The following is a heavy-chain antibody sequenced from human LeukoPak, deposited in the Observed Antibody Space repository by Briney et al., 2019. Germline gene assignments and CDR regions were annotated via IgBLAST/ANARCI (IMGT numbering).Heavy chain of an antibody. J-gene: IGHJ4*02. Sequence: SVKISCKASGGTFSSYAISWVRQAPGKGLEWMGRIIPILGIANYAQKFQGRVTITADKSTSTAYMELSSLRSEDTAVYYCARVPYGSGSYRPFDYWGQGTLVTVSS. CDR1: GGTFSSYA. CDR3: ARVPYGSGSYRPFDY. D-gene: IGHD3-10*01. CDR2: IIPILGIA. V-gene: IGHV1-69*04.